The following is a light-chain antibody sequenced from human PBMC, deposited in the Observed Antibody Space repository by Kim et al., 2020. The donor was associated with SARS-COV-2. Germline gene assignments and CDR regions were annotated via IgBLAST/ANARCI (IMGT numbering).Light chain of an antibody. Sequence: EIVLTQSPGTLSLSPGERATLSCRASQSVASNHLAWFQQKPGQAPRLLIYGTSSRATGIPDGFSASESGTDFTLTISRLEPEDFAVYYCQQYDRSPYTFGQGTKLEI. CDR2: GTS. J-gene: IGKJ2*01. CDR1: QSVASNH. V-gene: IGKV3-20*01. CDR3: QQYDRSPYT.